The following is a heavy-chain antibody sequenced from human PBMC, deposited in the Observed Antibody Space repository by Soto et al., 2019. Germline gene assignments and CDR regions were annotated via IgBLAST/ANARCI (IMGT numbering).Heavy chain of an antibody. V-gene: IGHV3-9*01. CDR3: VKASTYSSSQGWFDP. D-gene: IGHD6-6*01. Sequence: GGSLRLSCEASGFTFDDHAMHWVRQRPRGGLEWVSGISWNSGNIDYADSVKGRFTISRDNAKNSLYLQMNSLRAEDTALYYCVKASTYSSSQGWFDPWGQGTMVTVSS. J-gene: IGHJ5*02. CDR2: ISWNSGNI. CDR1: GFTFDDHA.